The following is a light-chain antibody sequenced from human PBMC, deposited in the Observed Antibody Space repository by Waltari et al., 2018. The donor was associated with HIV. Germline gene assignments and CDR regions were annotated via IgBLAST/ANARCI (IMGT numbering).Light chain of an antibody. J-gene: IGKJ1*01. V-gene: IGKV1-5*03. CDR1: QSINSC. CDR2: LAS. Sequence: DIQMTQSPSTLSASVGDKVTITCRASQSINSCLAWFQQKPGKAPKLLLYLASTLHSGVPSRFSGSGSGTEFTLTISSLQPDDFATYYCQQYNTYSWTLDQGTKVVIK. CDR3: QQYNTYSWT.